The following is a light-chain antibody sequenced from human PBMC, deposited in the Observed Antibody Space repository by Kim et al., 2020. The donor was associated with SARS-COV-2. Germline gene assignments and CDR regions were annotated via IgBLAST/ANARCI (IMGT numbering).Light chain of an antibody. CDR3: QQYNNWPPT. V-gene: IGKV3-15*01. CDR1: QSVSSY. J-gene: IGKJ1*01. Sequence: GSPGERATLSGRARQSVSSYLAWYQQKPGQAPRLLIYGASTRATGIPARFSGSGSGTEFTLTISSLQSEDFAVYYCQQYNNWPPTFGQGTKVEIK. CDR2: GAS.